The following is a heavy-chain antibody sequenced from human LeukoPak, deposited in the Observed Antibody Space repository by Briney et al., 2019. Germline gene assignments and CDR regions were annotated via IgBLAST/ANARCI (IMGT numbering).Heavy chain of an antibody. Sequence: GGSLRLSCAASGFTFSSYAMSWVRQAPGKGLEWVSSISSSSSYIYYADSVKGRFTISRDNAKNSLYLQMNSLRAEDTAVYYCARVGLGIYFDYWGQGTLVTVSS. CDR3: ARVGLGIYFDY. CDR2: ISSSSSYI. V-gene: IGHV3-21*01. CDR1: GFTFSSYA. D-gene: IGHD7-27*01. J-gene: IGHJ4*02.